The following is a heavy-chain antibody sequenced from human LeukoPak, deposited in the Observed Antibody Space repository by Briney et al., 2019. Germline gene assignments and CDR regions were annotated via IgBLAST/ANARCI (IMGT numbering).Heavy chain of an antibody. CDR2: FDPEDGET. J-gene: IGHJ6*03. D-gene: IGHD3-3*01. CDR3: ATTPRITIFGVVYYYMDV. V-gene: IGHV1-24*01. Sequence: ASVKVSCTVSGYTLTELSMHWVRRAPGKGLEWMGGFDPEDGETIYAQKFQGRVTMTGDTSTDTAYMELSSLRSADTAVYYCATTPRITIFGVVYYYMDVWGKGTTVTVSS. CDR1: GYTLTELS.